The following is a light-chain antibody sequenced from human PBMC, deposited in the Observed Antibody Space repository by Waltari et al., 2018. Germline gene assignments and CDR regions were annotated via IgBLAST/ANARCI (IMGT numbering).Light chain of an antibody. V-gene: IGLV2-23*01. Sequence: QSALTQPASVSGSPGQSITISCTGTSSDVGHYKLVSWYQQHPGKAPKLMIYEADKRPSGVSKRFSGSKSGNTASLTISGLQAEDEADYYCWSYTGSVWVFGGGTKLTVL. CDR1: SSDVGHYKL. CDR2: EAD. J-gene: IGLJ3*02. CDR3: WSYTGSVWV.